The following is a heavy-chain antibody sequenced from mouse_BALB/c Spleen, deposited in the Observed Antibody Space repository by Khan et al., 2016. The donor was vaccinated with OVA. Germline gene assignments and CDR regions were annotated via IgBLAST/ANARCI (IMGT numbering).Heavy chain of an antibody. J-gene: IGHJ4*01. CDR1: GYIFTSYW. CDR2: IYPGSGST. CDR3: TRWTYFAMDY. V-gene: IGHV1S22*01. Sequence: LQQSGSELVRPGASVKLSCKASGYIFTSYWMHWVKQRPGQGLEWIGNIYPGSGSTKYDEKFKSKATLTVDTSSSTVYMQLSSLTSEDSAVDYCTRWTYFAMDYWGQGTSVTVSS.